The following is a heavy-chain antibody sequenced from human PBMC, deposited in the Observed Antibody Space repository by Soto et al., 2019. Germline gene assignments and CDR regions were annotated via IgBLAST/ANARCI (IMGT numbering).Heavy chain of an antibody. V-gene: IGHV1-2*02. CDR3: ARPSQGQQLVPTKSMAYYYYYYGMDV. J-gene: IGHJ6*02. D-gene: IGHD6-13*01. Sequence: ASVKVSCKASGYTFTGYYMHWVRQAPGQGLEWMGWINPNSGRTNYAQKFQGRVTMTRDTSTSTAYMELSSLRSEDTAVYYCARPSQGQQLVPTKSMAYYYYYYGMDVWGQGTTVTVSS. CDR2: INPNSGRT. CDR1: GYTFTGYY.